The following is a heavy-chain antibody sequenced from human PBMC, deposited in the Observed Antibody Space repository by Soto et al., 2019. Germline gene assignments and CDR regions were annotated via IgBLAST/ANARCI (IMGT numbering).Heavy chain of an antibody. CDR2: IYWNDET. CDR3: AHRRHYCSGASCYVWFDP. D-gene: IGHD2-15*01. V-gene: IGHV2-5*01. Sequence: ITLKESGPTLVKPTQTLTLTCTFSGFSLTSTGVGVGWIRQPPGKALEWLALIYWNDETYYSPSLKSRLTITKDTSKNQVVLTVTNMDPVDTATYYCAHRRHYCSGASCYVWFDPWGQGTLVTVSS. J-gene: IGHJ5*02. CDR1: GFSLTSTGVG.